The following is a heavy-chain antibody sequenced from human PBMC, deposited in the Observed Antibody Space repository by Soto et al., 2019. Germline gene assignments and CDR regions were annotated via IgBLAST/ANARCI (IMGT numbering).Heavy chain of an antibody. Sequence: EVQLVESGGGLVQPGGSLRLSCVVSGFTFSDHYMDWVRQAPGKGLEWVGRIRNKANSYTTVYAASVKGRFTISRDDSKNSMYLQLTSLRDEDTAVYYCARAVGNYYGMDVWGQGTTVTVSS. D-gene: IGHD1-26*01. V-gene: IGHV3-72*01. CDR2: IRNKANSYTT. CDR1: GFTFSDHY. CDR3: ARAVGNYYGMDV. J-gene: IGHJ6*02.